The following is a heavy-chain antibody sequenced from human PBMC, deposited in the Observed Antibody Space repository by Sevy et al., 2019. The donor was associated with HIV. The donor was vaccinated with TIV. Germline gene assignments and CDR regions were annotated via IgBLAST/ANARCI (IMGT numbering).Heavy chain of an antibody. D-gene: IGHD6-19*01. Sequence: ASVKVSCKASGYTFTSYGISWVRQAPGQGLEWMGWISAYNGNTNYAQTLQGRVTMTTDTSTSTAYMELRSLRSDDTAVYYCARTIAVAGNNWFDPWGQGTLVTVSS. CDR2: ISAYNGNT. CDR3: ARTIAVAGNNWFDP. CDR1: GYTFTSYG. J-gene: IGHJ5*02. V-gene: IGHV1-18*04.